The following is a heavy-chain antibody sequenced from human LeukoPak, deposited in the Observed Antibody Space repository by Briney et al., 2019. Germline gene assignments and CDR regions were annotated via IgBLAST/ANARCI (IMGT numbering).Heavy chain of an antibody. CDR2: IWYDGSNK. Sequence: GRSLRLSCAASGFTFSSYAMHWVRQAPGKGLEWVAVIWYDGSNKYYADSVKGRFTISRDNSKNTLYLQMNSLRAEDTAVYYCARPRYYYYYGMDVWGQGTTVTVSS. J-gene: IGHJ6*02. D-gene: IGHD6-6*01. CDR3: ARPRYYYYYGMDV. V-gene: IGHV3-33*08. CDR1: GFTFSSYA.